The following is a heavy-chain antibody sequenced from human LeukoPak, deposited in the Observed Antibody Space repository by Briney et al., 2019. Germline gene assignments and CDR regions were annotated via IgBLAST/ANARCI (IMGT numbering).Heavy chain of an antibody. CDR3: ARAYDSSLFDY. Sequence: SETLSLTCTVSGGSISSSSYYWGWVRQPPGKGLEWIGSIYYSGSTYYNPSLKSRVTISVDTSKNQFSLKLSSVTAADTAVYYCARAYDSSLFDYWGQGTLVTVSS. J-gene: IGHJ4*02. CDR2: IYYSGST. CDR1: GGSISSSSYY. D-gene: IGHD3-22*01. V-gene: IGHV4-39*07.